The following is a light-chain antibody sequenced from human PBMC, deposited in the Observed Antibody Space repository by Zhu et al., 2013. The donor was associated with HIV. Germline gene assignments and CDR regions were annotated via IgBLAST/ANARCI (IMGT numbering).Light chain of an antibody. CDR3: QQYYSNPPS. CDR2: GAS. CDR1: QSVSNN. Sequence: EIVMTQSPATLSVSPGERATLSCRASQSVSNNLAWYQQKPGQAPRLLLYGASTRATGIPARFVGSGSGTEFTLTISSLQSEDFAVYYCQQYYSNPPSFGQGTKLEIK. J-gene: IGKJ2*03. V-gene: IGKV3-15*01.